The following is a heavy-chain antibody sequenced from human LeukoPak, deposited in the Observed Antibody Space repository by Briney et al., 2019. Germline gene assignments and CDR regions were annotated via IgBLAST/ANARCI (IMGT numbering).Heavy chain of an antibody. CDR2: ISWNSGPI. J-gene: IGHJ4*02. Sequence: GGSLRLSCAASGFTFDDYDMHWVRQAPGKGLEWVSGISWNSGPIGYADSVKGRFTISRDNAKTSLYLQMNSLRAEDTALYYCAKRGSGWAFDYWGQGTLVTVSS. D-gene: IGHD6-19*01. CDR3: AKRGSGWAFDY. V-gene: IGHV3-9*01. CDR1: GFTFDDYD.